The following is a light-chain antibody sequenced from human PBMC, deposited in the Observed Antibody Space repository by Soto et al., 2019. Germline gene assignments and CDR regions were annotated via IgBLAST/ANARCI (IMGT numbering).Light chain of an antibody. J-gene: IGLJ1*01. CDR3: QSYDSSLSGYV. CDR2: GNS. Sequence: QAVVTQPPSVSGAPGQRVTISCTGSRSNIGAGHDVHWYQQLPGTAPKFLIYGNSNRPSGVPDRFSGSKSGTSASLAITGLQTEDEADYYCQSYDSSLSGYVFGTGTKLTVL. CDR1: RSNIGAGHD. V-gene: IGLV1-40*01.